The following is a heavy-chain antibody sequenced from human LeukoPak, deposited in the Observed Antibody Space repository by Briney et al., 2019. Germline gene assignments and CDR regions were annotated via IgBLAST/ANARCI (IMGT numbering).Heavy chain of an antibody. J-gene: IGHJ4*02. CDR1: GFTFSSYG. CDR2: ISGSGGST. CDR3: ARNYYDSSGYYYTIDY. Sequence: PGGTLRLSCAASGFTFSSYGMSWVRQAPGKGLEWVSAISGSGGSTYYADSVKGRFTISRDNSKNTLYLQMNSLRAEDTAMYYCARNYYDSSGYYYTIDYWGQGTLVTVSS. D-gene: IGHD3-22*01. V-gene: IGHV3-23*01.